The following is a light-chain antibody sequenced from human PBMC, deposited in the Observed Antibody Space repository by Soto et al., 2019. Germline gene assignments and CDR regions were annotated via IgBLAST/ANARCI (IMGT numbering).Light chain of an antibody. CDR2: GNS. CDR1: SSIIGAGYD. J-gene: IGLJ3*02. Sequence: QSVLTQPPSVSGAPGQRVTISCTGSSSIIGAGYDVHWYQQLPGTAPQLLIYGNSNRPSGVRDRFSGSKSGTSASLAITGFQVEDEADDYCQSYDCGLSGWVFGGGTKLTVL. CDR3: QSYDCGLSGWV. V-gene: IGLV1-40*01.